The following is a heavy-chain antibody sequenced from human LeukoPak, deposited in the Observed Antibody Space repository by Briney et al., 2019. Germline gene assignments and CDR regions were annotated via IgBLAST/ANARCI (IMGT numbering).Heavy chain of an antibody. D-gene: IGHD3-16*01. J-gene: IGHJ4*02. CDR3: ARGGEGQWGALNY. CDR1: GGSFSGYY. Sequence: SETLSLTCAVYGGSFSGYYWSWICQPPGKGLEWIGEINHSGSTNYNPSLKSRVTISVDTSKNQFSLKLSSVTPADTAVYYCARGGEGQWGALNYWGQGALVTVSS. V-gene: IGHV4-34*01. CDR2: INHSGST.